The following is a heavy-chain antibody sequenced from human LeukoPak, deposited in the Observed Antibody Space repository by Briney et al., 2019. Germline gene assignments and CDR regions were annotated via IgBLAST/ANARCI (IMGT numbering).Heavy chain of an antibody. CDR2: ISYDGSNK. D-gene: IGHD6-6*01. CDR1: GFTFISYS. Sequence: GGSLRLSCAASGFTFISYSMNWVRQAPGKGLEWVAVISYDGSNKYYADSVKGRFTISRDNSKNTLYLQMNSLRAEDTAVYYCAKGGIAARLRWFDPWGQGTLVTVSS. CDR3: AKGGIAARLRWFDP. V-gene: IGHV3-30*18. J-gene: IGHJ5*02.